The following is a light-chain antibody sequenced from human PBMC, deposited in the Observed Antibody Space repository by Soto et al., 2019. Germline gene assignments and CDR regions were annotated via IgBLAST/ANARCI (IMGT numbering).Light chain of an antibody. CDR1: QDINIY. V-gene: IGKV1-16*01. CDR3: QQYYTYPQT. J-gene: IGKJ2*01. CDR2: AAS. Sequence: DIQMTQSPSSLSASVGDRVTLTCRASQDINIYLAWFQQKPGQAPKSLIYAASSLQSGVPSRFSGSGSATDFTLSINSLQPEDFATCYCQQYYTYPQTFGQGTKLEIK.